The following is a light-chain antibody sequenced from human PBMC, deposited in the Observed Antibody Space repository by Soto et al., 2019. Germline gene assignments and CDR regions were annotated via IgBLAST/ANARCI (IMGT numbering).Light chain of an antibody. V-gene: IGKV3-20*01. Sequence: EIVLTQSPGTLSLSPGERATLSCRASQSVSANYLAWYQQKPGQAPRFLIYGASSRATGIPDRFSGSESGTEFTLTISRLEPEDFSVYYCQQYGSSPPTFGQGTKVEIK. J-gene: IGKJ1*01. CDR2: GAS. CDR1: QSVSANY. CDR3: QQYGSSPPT.